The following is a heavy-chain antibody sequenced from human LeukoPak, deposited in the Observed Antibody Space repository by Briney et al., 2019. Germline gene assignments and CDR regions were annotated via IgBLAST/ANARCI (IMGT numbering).Heavy chain of an antibody. J-gene: IGHJ4*02. D-gene: IGHD3-9*01. V-gene: IGHV1-3*01. CDR1: GYIFTNYA. CDR3: ARGCYDLLTGHVVTYYFDY. CDR2: INAGNGKA. Sequence: GASVKVSCKASGYIFTNYAIHWVRQAPGQRLEWMGWINAGNGKANYSQKFRGRVTLTRDTSASTAYMELSSLRSEDTAVYYCARGCYDLLTGHVVTYYFDYWGQGTLVTVSS.